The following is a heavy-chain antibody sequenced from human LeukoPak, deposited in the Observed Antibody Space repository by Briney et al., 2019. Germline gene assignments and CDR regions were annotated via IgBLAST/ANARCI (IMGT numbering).Heavy chain of an antibody. D-gene: IGHD3-16*01. V-gene: IGHV3-20*04. CDR2: INTEGRN. J-gene: IGHJ3*01. CDR3: ARDFLHLGG. CDR1: GFTFDDYG. Sequence: GGSLRLSCAVSGFTFDDYGMSWVRHAAGKGLVWVSRINTEGRNNYADSVKGRFTISRDNAKNTLYLQMSSLRAEDTAVYYCARDFLHLGGWGQGTMVTVSS.